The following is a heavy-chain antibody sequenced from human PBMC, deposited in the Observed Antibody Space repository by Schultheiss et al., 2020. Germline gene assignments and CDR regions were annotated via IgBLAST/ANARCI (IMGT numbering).Heavy chain of an antibody. CDR1: GFSFTTYY. CDR2: INPRGGNT. D-gene: IGHD5-12*01. J-gene: IGHJ6*02. CDR3: GRDSSCGIDEKWRCNYNYGMDV. Sequence: GESLKISCKASGFSFTTYYLHWVRQAPGQGLEWMGVINPRGGNTKYAQKFRGRVTMTRDTSTTTLYLELSSLRSEDTAIYYCGRDSSCGIDEKWRCNYNYGMDVWGQGTTVTVSS. V-gene: IGHV1-46*01.